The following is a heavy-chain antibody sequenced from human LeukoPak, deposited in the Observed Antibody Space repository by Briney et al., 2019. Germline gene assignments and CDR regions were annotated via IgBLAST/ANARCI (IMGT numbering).Heavy chain of an antibody. V-gene: IGHV3-21*01. J-gene: IGHJ4*02. CDR1: GFTFSSYS. CDR3: ARYPRARETYCSSTSCYPYYFDY. CDR2: ISSSSSYI. D-gene: IGHD2-2*01. Sequence: GGSLRLSCAASGFTFSSYSMNWVRQAPGKGLEWVSSISSSSSYIYYADSVKGRFTISRDNAKNSLYLQMNSLRAEDTAVYYCARYPRARETYCSSTSCYPYYFDYWGQGTLVTVSS.